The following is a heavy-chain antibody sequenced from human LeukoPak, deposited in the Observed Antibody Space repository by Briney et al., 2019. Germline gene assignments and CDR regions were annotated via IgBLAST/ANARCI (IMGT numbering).Heavy chain of an antibody. J-gene: IGHJ3*02. CDR2: IYYSGST. V-gene: IGHV4-39*07. Sequence: SETLSLTCTVSDDSISSGSYYWGWIRQPPGKGLEWIGTIYYSGSTYYNPSLKSRVTISVDRSKNQFSLKLSSVTAADTAVYYCARGIWSGGAFDIWGQGTMVTVSS. CDR1: DDSISSGSYY. D-gene: IGHD3-3*01. CDR3: ARGIWSGGAFDI.